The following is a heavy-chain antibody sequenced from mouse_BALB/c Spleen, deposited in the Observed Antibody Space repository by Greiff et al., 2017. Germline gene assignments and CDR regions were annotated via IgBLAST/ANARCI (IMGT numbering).Heavy chain of an antibody. D-gene: IGHD2-4*01. J-gene: IGHJ4*01. V-gene: IGHV1S127*01. Sequence: QVQLKQPGAELVKPGASVKMSCKASGYTFTSYWMHWVKQRPGQGLEWIGTIDPSDSYTSYNQKFKGKATLTVDTSSSTAYMQLSSLTSEDSAVYYCTRSTMITTYAMDYWGQGTSVTVSS. CDR2: IDPSDSYT. CDR1: GYTFTSYW. CDR3: TRSTMITTYAMDY.